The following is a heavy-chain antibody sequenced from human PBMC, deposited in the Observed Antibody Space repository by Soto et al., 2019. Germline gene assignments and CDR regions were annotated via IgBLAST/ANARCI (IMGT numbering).Heavy chain of an antibody. CDR1: GYSFTSYW. CDR2: IDPSDSYT. J-gene: IGHJ3*02. D-gene: IGHD3-3*01. V-gene: IGHV5-10-1*01. Sequence: GESLKISCKGSGYSFTSYWISWVRQMPGKGLEWMGRIDPSDSYTNYSPSFQGHVTISADKSISTAYLQWSSLKASDTAMYYCARREAYYDFWSGPNLDAFDIWGQGTMVTVS. CDR3: ARREAYYDFWSGPNLDAFDI.